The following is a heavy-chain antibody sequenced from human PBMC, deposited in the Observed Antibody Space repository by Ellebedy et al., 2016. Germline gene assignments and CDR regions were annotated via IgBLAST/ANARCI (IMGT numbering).Heavy chain of an antibody. D-gene: IGHD2-2*02. CDR2: INSNSGAT. V-gene: IGHV1-2*02. J-gene: IGHJ5*02. CDR1: GDILTDYY. Sequence: ASVKVSCKTSGDILTDYYMHWVRQAPGQGLEWMGWINSNSGATNYAQKFQGRVTMTRDTSISTAYMELSRLRSDDTAVYYCARDPCTTTSCYTWFDPWGQGTLVTVSS. CDR3: ARDPCTTTSCYTWFDP.